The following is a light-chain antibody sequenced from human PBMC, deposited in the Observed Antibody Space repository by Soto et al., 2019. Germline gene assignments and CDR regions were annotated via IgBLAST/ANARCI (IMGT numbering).Light chain of an antibody. Sequence: DIQMTQSPSTLSASVGDRVTITCRASQSINIWLAWYQQKPGKVPKLLIYAASTLQSGVPSRFSGSGSGTDFTLTISSLQPEDVATYYCQKYNSAPQTFGQGTKVDIK. CDR3: QKYNSAPQT. V-gene: IGKV1-27*01. CDR1: QSINIW. J-gene: IGKJ1*01. CDR2: AAS.